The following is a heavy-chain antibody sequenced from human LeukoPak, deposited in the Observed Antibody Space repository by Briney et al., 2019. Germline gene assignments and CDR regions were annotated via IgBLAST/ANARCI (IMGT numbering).Heavy chain of an antibody. D-gene: IGHD3-10*01. Sequence: GASVKVSCKASGYTFTSYYMHWVRQAPGQGLEWMGRIIPILGIANYAQKFQGRVTITADKSTSTAYMELSSLRSEDTAVYYCARGRGSGSYQRGDYFDYWGQGTLVTVSS. CDR3: ARGRGSGSYQRGDYFDY. J-gene: IGHJ4*02. CDR1: GYTFTSYY. CDR2: IIPILGIA. V-gene: IGHV1-69*04.